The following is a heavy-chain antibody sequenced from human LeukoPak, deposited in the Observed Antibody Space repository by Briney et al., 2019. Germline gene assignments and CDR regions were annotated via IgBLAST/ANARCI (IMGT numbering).Heavy chain of an antibody. Sequence: PGGSLRLSCAASGFTFSSYSMNWVRQAPGKGLEWVSSISSSSSYIYYADSVKGRITISRDNAKNSLYLQMNSLRAEDTAVYYCARNIKYSSSPSTFDYWGQGTLVTVSS. J-gene: IGHJ4*02. CDR3: ARNIKYSSSPSTFDY. V-gene: IGHV3-21*01. CDR1: GFTFSSYS. CDR2: ISSSSSYI. D-gene: IGHD6-6*01.